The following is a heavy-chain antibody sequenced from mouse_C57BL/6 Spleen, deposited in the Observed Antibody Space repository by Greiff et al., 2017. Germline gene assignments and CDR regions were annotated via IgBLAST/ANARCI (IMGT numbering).Heavy chain of an antibody. Sequence: VKLQQPGAELVMPGASVKLSCKASGYTFTSYWMHWVKQRPGQGLEWIGEIDPSDSYTNYNQKFKGKSTLTVDKSSSTAYMQLSSLTSEDSAVYYCATLTGTGFDYWGQGTTLTVSS. CDR1: GYTFTSYW. D-gene: IGHD4-1*01. CDR2: IDPSDSYT. V-gene: IGHV1-69*01. CDR3: ATLTGTGFDY. J-gene: IGHJ2*01.